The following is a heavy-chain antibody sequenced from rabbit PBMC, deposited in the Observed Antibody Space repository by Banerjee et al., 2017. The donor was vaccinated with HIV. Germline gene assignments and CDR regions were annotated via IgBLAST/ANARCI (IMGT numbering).Heavy chain of an antibody. Sequence: QEQLVESGGGLVKPEGSLTLTCTASGFSFSNKYVMCWVRQAPGKGLEWIACINTSSGNTVYASWAKGRFTISKTSSTTVTLQMTGLTAADTATYFCASHADRSWWFTRLDLWGQGTLVTVS. J-gene: IGHJ3*01. CDR2: INTSSGNT. V-gene: IGHV1S45*01. CDR3: ASHADRSWWFTRLDL. CDR1: GFSFSNKYV. D-gene: IGHD4-2*01.